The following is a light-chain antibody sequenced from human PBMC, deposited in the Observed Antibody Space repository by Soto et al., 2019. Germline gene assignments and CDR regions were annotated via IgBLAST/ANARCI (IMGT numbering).Light chain of an antibody. Sequence: DIQMTQSPSTLSASVGDRVTITCRASQSISSWLAWYQQKPGKAPKLLIYDASSLESGVPSRFSGSGSGTEFTLTISSLQPDDFASCYRQQYYSLLTFGGGTKVEIK. V-gene: IGKV1-5*01. CDR3: QQYYSLLT. CDR2: DAS. CDR1: QSISSW. J-gene: IGKJ4*01.